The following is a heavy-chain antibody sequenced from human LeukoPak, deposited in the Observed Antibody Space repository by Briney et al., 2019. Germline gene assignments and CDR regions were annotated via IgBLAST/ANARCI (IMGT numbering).Heavy chain of an antibody. CDR3: ARDSPIGGRNGYRIFDY. Sequence: PSETLSLTCPVSGGPISSYYSSWIRQPPGNVLQWIGSIYYSGSTNYNPSLKSRVTISVDTSKNQFSLKLSSVTAADTAVYFCARDSPIGGRNGYRIFDYWGQGTLVTVSS. D-gene: IGHD5-24*01. J-gene: IGHJ4*02. V-gene: IGHV4-59*01. CDR2: IYYSGST. CDR1: GGPISSYY.